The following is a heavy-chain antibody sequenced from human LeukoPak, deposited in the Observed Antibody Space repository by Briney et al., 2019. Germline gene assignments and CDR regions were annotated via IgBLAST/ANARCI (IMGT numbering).Heavy chain of an antibody. CDR1: GGSISSYC. CDR3: ARSNIYSSNWKFDY. Sequence: SETLSLTCTVSGGSISSYCWSWIRQPPGKGLEWIGYIYHSGSTNYNPSLRSRVTISVDTSKNQFSLKLSSVTAADTAVYYCARSNIYSSNWKFDYWGQGTLVAVSS. V-gene: IGHV4-59*08. CDR2: IYHSGST. D-gene: IGHD6-13*01. J-gene: IGHJ4*02.